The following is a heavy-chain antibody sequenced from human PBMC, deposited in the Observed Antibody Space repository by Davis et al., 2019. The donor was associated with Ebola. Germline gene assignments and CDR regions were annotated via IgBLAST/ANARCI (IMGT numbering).Heavy chain of an antibody. Sequence: SVKVSCKASGGTFSSYAISWVRQAPGQGLEWMGGIIPIFGTANYAQKFQGRVTITADESTSTAYMELSSLRSEDTAVYYCARAHNYGSYYYYGMDVWGQGTTVTVSS. CDR3: ARAHNYGSYYYYGMDV. V-gene: IGHV1-69*13. CDR2: IIPIFGTA. J-gene: IGHJ6*02. CDR1: GGTFSSYA. D-gene: IGHD1-26*01.